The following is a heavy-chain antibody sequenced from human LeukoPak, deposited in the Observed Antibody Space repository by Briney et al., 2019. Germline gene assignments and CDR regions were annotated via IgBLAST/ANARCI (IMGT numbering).Heavy chain of an antibody. V-gene: IGHV4-59*02. D-gene: IGHD1-7*01. CDR2: VYYSGST. Sequence: SETLSLTCVVSGGSVSGYYWGWIRQPPGRGLEWIGYVYYSGSTNYNPSFKSRITISVDTSRNQFSLQLSSVTAADTAVYYCARARTMFDYWGQGTLVTVSS. J-gene: IGHJ4*02. CDR3: ARARTMFDY. CDR1: GGSVSGYY.